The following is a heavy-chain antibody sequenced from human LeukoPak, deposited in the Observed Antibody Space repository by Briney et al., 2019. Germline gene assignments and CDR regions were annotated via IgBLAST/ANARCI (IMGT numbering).Heavy chain of an antibody. Sequence: PSETLSLTCAVYGGSFSGYYWSWICQPPGKGLEWIGEINHSGSTNYNPSLKSRVTISVDTSKNQFSLKLSSVTAADTAVYYCARHPRDAYCGGDCYPRVFDYWGQGTLVTVSS. J-gene: IGHJ4*02. V-gene: IGHV4-34*01. CDR2: INHSGST. CDR3: ARHPRDAYCGGDCYPRVFDY. CDR1: GGSFSGYY. D-gene: IGHD2-21*02.